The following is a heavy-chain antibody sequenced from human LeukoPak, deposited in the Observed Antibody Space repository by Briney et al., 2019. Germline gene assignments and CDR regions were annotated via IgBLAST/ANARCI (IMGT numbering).Heavy chain of an antibody. J-gene: IGHJ4*01. D-gene: IGHD2-8*02. CDR2: VHSSGRT. CDR1: GGSINNFY. CDR3: ARHDEECPGEYCFLLSFDY. Sequence: PSETLSLTCTVSGGSINNFYWSWIRQSPGKGLEWIGYVHSSGRTDYNPSLRSRVSMSADTSKSQLSLRLTSVTAADTAVYFCARHDEECPGEYCFLLSFDYWGHGSLVTVSS. V-gene: IGHV4-59*08.